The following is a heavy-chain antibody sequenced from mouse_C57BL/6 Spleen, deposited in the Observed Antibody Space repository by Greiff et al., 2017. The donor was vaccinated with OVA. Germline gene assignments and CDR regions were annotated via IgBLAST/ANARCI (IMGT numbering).Heavy chain of an antibody. J-gene: IGHJ1*03. Sequence: EVQGVESGGGLVKPGGSLKLSCAASGFTFSDYGMHWVRQAPEKGLEWVAYISSGSSTIYYADTVKGRFTISRDNATNTLFLQLTSLRSEDTAMDYCARNYGSSYDWDFGGWGTGTTVTV. V-gene: IGHV5-17*01. CDR3: ARNYGSSYDWDFGG. CDR2: ISSGSSTI. D-gene: IGHD1-1*01. CDR1: GFTFSDYG.